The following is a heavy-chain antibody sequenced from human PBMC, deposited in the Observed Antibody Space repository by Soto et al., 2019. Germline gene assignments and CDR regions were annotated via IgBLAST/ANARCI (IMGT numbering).Heavy chain of an antibody. CDR2: MNPNSGNT. CDR1: GFTFTSYD. CDR3: ARGPYYDFWSGYYPGYYYYYMDV. Sequence: ASVKVSCESPGFTFTSYDINWARQATGKGLEWMGWMNPNSGNTGYAQKFQGRVTMTRNTSISTAYMELSSLRSEDTAVYYCARGPYYDFWSGYYPGYYYYYMDVWGKGTTVTVSS. J-gene: IGHJ6*03. D-gene: IGHD3-3*01. V-gene: IGHV1-8*01.